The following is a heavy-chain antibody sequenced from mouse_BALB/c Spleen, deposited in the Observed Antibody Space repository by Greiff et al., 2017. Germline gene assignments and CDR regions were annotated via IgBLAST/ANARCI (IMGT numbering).Heavy chain of an antibody. V-gene: IGHV5-12-2*01. Sequence: EVKLMESGGGLVQPGGSLKLSCAASGFTFSRYIMSWGRQTPEKRLEWVAYISNGGGSTYYPDTVKGRFTISRDNAKNTLYLQMSSLKSEDTAMYYCARYAYDEVIAYWGQGTLVTVSA. CDR3: ARYAYDEVIAY. CDR1: GFTFSRYI. J-gene: IGHJ3*01. D-gene: IGHD2-14*01. CDR2: ISNGGGST.